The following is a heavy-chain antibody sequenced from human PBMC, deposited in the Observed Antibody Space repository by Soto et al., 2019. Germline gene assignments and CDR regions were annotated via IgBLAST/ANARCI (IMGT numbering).Heavy chain of an antibody. Sequence: GGSLRLSCAASGFTFSDYYMSWIRQGPGKGLEWVSYISSSGSTKYYADSVKGRFTISRDNAKNSLYLQMNSLRAEDTAVYYCAISYDSSGYYGGKFEYWGQGTLVTVSS. CDR3: AISYDSSGYYGGKFEY. D-gene: IGHD3-22*01. V-gene: IGHV3-11*01. CDR2: ISSSGSTK. J-gene: IGHJ4*02. CDR1: GFTFSDYY.